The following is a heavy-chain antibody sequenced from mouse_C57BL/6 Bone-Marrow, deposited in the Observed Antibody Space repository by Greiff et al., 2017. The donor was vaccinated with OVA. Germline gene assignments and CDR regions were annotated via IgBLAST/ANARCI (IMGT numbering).Heavy chain of an antibody. CDR2: ICPGDGDT. CDR1: GYAFSSYW. J-gene: IGHJ3*01. Sequence: VQLQQSGAELVKPGASVKISCKASGYAFSSYWMNWVKQRPGKGLEWIGQICPGDGDTNYNGKFKGKATLTADKSSSTAYMQLSSLTSEDSAVDFGARTKLWGDYGDDWGQGTLVTVSA. CDR3: ARTKLWGDYGDD. D-gene: IGHD2-13*01. V-gene: IGHV1-80*01.